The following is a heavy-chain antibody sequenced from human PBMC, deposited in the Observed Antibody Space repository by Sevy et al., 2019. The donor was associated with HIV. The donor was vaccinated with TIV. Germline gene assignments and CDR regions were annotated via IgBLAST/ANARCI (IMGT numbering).Heavy chain of an antibody. V-gene: IGHV3-7*01. CDR1: GFTFSSYW. D-gene: IGHD6-19*01. CDR2: IKQDGSEK. Sequence: GGSLRLSCAASGFTFSSYWMSWVRQAPGKGLEWVANIKQDGSEKYYVDSVKGRFTISRDNAKNTQHLQMTSLGDEDTALYYCTIGSAGTAQHWGQGILVTVSS. CDR3: TIGSAGTAQH. J-gene: IGHJ4*02.